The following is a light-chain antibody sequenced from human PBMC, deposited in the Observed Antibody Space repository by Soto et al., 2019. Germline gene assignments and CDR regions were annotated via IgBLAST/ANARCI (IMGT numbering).Light chain of an antibody. CDR1: SVDVGDYNS. V-gene: IGLV2-14*03. Sequence: QSTLPQPASVSGPPGQSITHSCKESSVDVGDYNSVSWYQQHPGKVPKVMIYPVTIRASGVSNRFSGSKSGNTASLTISGLQAEDEADYYCSSYSHSPPSYVFGTGNKVTVL. CDR2: PVT. J-gene: IGLJ1*01. CDR3: SSYSHSPPSYV.